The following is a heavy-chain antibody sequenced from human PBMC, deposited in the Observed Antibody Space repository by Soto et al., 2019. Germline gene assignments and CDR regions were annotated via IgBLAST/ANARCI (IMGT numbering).Heavy chain of an antibody. J-gene: IGHJ4*02. V-gene: IGHV3-23*01. D-gene: IGHD5-12*01. Sequence: PGGSLRLSCAASGFNFSSYAMSWVRQAPGKGLEWLSAISGSGGSTYYVDSAKVRFTISSDNSKNTLYLQINSLSAEDTAGYDFAKGVVATNFDYWGQGTLVTVSS. CDR2: ISGSGGST. CDR1: GFNFSSYA. CDR3: AKGVVATNFDY.